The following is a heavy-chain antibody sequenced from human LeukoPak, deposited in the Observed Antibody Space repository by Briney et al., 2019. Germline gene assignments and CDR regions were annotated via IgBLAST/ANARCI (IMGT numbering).Heavy chain of an antibody. CDR1: GFTFSSYA. V-gene: IGHV3-64*01. D-gene: IGHD2-21*02. J-gene: IGHJ6*03. CDR3: ARSREVVTAINYYYYYMDV. Sequence: PGGSLRLSCAASGFTFSSYAMHWVRQAPGKGLEYVSAISSNGGSTYYANSVKGRFTISRDNSKNTLYLQMGSLRAEDMAVYYCARSREVVTAINYYYYYMDVWGKGTTVTVSS. CDR2: ISSNGGST.